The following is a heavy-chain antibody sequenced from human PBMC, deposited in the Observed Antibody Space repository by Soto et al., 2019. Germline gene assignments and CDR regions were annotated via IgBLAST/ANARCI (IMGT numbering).Heavy chain of an antibody. J-gene: IGHJ4*02. D-gene: IGHD3-22*01. CDR3: AGQPTYYYDSSGYYSSDY. V-gene: IGHV4-39*01. CDR2: IYYSGST. Sequence: PSETLSLTCTVSGGSISSSSYYWGWIRQPPGKGLEWIGSIYYSGSTYYNPSLKSRVTISVDTSKNQFSLKLSSVTAADTAVYYCAGQPTYYYDSSGYYSSDYWGQGTLVTVSS. CDR1: GGSISSSSYY.